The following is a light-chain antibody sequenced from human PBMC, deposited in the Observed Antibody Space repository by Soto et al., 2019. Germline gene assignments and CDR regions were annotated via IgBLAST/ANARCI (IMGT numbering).Light chain of an antibody. J-gene: IGKJ2*01. CDR1: QDISNY. Sequence: DIQMTQSPSSLSASVGDRVTITCQASQDISNYLNWYQQKPGKAPQLLIYDASNLETGVPSRFSGSGSGTDFTFTSSSLQPEDIATYYWQQYDNLPRYTFGQGTKLEIK. CDR3: QQYDNLPRYT. CDR2: DAS. V-gene: IGKV1-33*01.